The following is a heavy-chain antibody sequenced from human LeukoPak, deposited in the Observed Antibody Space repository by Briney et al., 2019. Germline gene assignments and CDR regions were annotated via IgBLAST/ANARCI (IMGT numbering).Heavy chain of an antibody. CDR2: IYHSGST. CDR3: ARVFSIRPYYFDY. CDR1: GGSISSSNW. Sequence: SETLSLTCTVSGGSISSSNWWSWVRQPPGKGLEWIGEIYHSGSTNYNPSLKSRVTISVDKSKNQFSLKLSSVTAADTAVYYCARVFSIRPYYFDYWGQGTLVTVSS. V-gene: IGHV4-4*02. D-gene: IGHD3-16*01. J-gene: IGHJ4*02.